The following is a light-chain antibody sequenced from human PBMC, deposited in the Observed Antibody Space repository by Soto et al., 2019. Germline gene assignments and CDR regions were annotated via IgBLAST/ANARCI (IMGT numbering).Light chain of an antibody. CDR1: SIDLNDYSS. CDR2: DVT. CDR3: VSYTHPGTYV. V-gene: IGLV2-14*03. Sequence: QTALTQPASVSGSRGQSITISCTGPSIDLNDYSSVSWYQHRPGEAPELKIFDVTYGPSDVSDRFSGSQSGNTASLTISGLLPEDEAEYYCVSYTHPGTYVFGPGTKLTVL. J-gene: IGLJ1*01.